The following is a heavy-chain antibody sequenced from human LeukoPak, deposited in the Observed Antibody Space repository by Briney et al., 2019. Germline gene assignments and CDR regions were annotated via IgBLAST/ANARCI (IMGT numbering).Heavy chain of an antibody. CDR3: ARAYSGSFDDGFDP. J-gene: IGHJ5*02. V-gene: IGHV3-7*01. Sequence: GGSLRLSCAASGFTFSSYWMSWVRQAPGKGLEWVANIKQDGSGKYYVDSVKGRFTISRDNAKNSLYLQMNSLRAEDTAVYYCARAYSGSFDDGFDPWGQGTLVTVSS. CDR1: GFTFSSYW. D-gene: IGHD1-26*01. CDR2: IKQDGSGK.